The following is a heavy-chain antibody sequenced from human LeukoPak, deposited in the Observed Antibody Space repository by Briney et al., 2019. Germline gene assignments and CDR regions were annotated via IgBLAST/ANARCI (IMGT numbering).Heavy chain of an antibody. CDR2: ISYDGSNK. V-gene: IGHV3-30-3*01. D-gene: IGHD6-19*01. CDR1: GFTFSSYA. Sequence: GGSLRLSCAASGFTFSSYAMHWVRHAPGKGLEWVAVISYDGSNKYYADSVKGRFTISRDNSKNTLYLQMNSLRAEDTAVYYCAREEWLESGFDYYYYGMDVWGQGTTVTVSS. J-gene: IGHJ6*02. CDR3: AREEWLESGFDYYYYGMDV.